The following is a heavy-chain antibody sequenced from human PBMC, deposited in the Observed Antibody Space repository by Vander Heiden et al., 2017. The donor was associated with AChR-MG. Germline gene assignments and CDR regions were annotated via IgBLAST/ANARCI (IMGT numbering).Heavy chain of an antibody. V-gene: IGHV3-73*02. Sequence: EVQLVQAGGGLVQPGGSLTLHCSASGFSFSGSAMYWVRQASGKGLEWVARIRNRANNYATAYAASVRGRFTISRDDSNNTAYLKMNSLKTEDTAMYYCAVSFSTGWLIDFWGQGTLVTVSS. D-gene: IGHD6-19*01. J-gene: IGHJ4*02. CDR2: IRNRANNYAT. CDR1: GFSFSGSA. CDR3: AVSFSTGWLIDF.